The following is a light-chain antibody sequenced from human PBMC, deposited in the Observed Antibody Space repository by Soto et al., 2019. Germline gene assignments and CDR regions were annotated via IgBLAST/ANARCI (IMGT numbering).Light chain of an antibody. CDR3: QQTSSAPFT. CDR1: QTVNNH. CDR2: DAA. V-gene: IGKV1-39*01. Sequence: DIQMTQSPSSLSASVGDRVTITCRASQTVNNHLNWYQHKSGKAPKLLVFDAASLQSGVPSRFSGGGSRTDFTLTITSLQPEDFATCYCQQTSSAPFTFGPGTKVDIK. J-gene: IGKJ3*01.